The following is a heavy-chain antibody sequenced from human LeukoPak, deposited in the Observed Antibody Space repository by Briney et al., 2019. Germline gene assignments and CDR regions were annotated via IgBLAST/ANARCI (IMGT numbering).Heavy chain of an antibody. V-gene: IGHV4-39*07. J-gene: IGHJ4*02. D-gene: IGHD3-22*01. CDR3: ARGYDSSGYYSHFDY. CDR1: GGFNTHYY. Sequence: SETLSLTCSVSGGFNTHYYWSWIRQPPGKGLEWIGSIYYSGSTYYNPSLKSRVTISVDTSKNQFSLKLSSVTAADTAVYYCARGYDSSGYYSHFDYWGQGALVTVSS. CDR2: IYYSGST.